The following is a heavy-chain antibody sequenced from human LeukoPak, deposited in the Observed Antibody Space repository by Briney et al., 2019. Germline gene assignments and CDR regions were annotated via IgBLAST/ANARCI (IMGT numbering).Heavy chain of an antibody. D-gene: IGHD3-3*01. Sequence: GASVTVSCKASGYTFTSYGISWVRQAPGQGLEWMGWISAYNGNTNYAQKLQGRVTMTTDTSTSTAYMELRSLRSDDTAVYYCARGPYDFWTAAFDYWGQGTLVTVSS. CDR2: ISAYNGNT. J-gene: IGHJ4*02. CDR3: ARGPYDFWTAAFDY. V-gene: IGHV1-18*01. CDR1: GYTFTSYG.